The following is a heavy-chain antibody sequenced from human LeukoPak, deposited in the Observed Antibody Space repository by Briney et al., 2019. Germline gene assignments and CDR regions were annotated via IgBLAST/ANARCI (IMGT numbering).Heavy chain of an antibody. D-gene: IGHD2-2*01. Sequence: KPSETLSLTRTVSGVSISSYYWSWLRQPPGKGLEWLGYIYYSGSTNYNPSLKSRVTISVDTSKNQFSLKLSSVTAADTAVYYCARLARAIVVVPAAADYWGQGTLVTVSS. CDR2: IYYSGST. CDR3: ARLARAIVVVPAAADY. CDR1: GVSISSYY. J-gene: IGHJ4*02. V-gene: IGHV4-59*01.